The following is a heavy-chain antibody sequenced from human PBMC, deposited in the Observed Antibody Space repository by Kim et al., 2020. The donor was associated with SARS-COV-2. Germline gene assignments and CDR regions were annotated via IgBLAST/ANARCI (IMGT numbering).Heavy chain of an antibody. CDR1: GFTFSSYS. D-gene: IGHD3-10*01. J-gene: IGHJ6*02. V-gene: IGHV3-48*02. CDR3: ARDRFWITMVRGAHYYGMDV. CDR2: ISSSSSTI. Sequence: GGSLRLSCAASGFTFSSYSMNWVRQAPGKGLEWVSYISSSSSTIYYADSVKGRFTISRDNAKNSLYLQMNSLRDEDTAVYYCARDRFWITMVRGAHYYGMDVWGQGTTVTVSS.